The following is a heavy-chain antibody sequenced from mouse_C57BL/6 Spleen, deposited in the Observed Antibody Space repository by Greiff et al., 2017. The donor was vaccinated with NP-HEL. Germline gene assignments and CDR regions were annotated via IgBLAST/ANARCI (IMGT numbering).Heavy chain of an antibody. J-gene: IGHJ4*01. D-gene: IGHD1-1*02. CDR3: ARPYGPYYYAMDY. CDR2: IWSGGST. Sequence: VQRVESGPGLVQPSQSLSITCTVSGFSLTSYGVHWVRQSPGKGLEWLGVIWSGGSTDYNAAFISRLSISKDNSKSQVFFKMNSLQADDTAIYYCARPYGPYYYAMDYWGQGTSVTVSS. CDR1: GFSLTSYG. V-gene: IGHV2-2*01.